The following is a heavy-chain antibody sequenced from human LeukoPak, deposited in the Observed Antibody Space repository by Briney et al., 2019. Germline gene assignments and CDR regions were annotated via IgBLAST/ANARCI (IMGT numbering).Heavy chain of an antibody. CDR3: ARATRRDWGQYYFDY. Sequence: SETLSLTCTVSGGSISSSSYYWGWIRQPPGEGLEWIGSIYYSGSTYYNPSLKSRVTISVDTSKNQFSLKLSSVTAADTAVYYCARATRRDWGQYYFDYWGQGTLVTVSS. J-gene: IGHJ4*02. V-gene: IGHV4-39*01. CDR2: IYYSGST. CDR1: GGSISSSSYY. D-gene: IGHD7-27*01.